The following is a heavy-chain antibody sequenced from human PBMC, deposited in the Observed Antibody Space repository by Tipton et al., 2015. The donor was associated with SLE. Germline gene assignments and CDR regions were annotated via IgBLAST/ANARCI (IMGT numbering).Heavy chain of an antibody. CDR3: ARVWGYLSLNYYDYMDV. CDR1: GGSISSSSYY. Sequence: TLSLTCTVSGGSISSSSYYWGWIRQPPGKGLEWIGSIYYSGSTYYNPSLKSRVTISVDTSKNQFSLKLSSVTAADTAVYYCARVWGYLSLNYYDYMDVWGKGTTVTVSS. J-gene: IGHJ6*03. V-gene: IGHV4-39*07. D-gene: IGHD2-21*01. CDR2: IYYSGST.